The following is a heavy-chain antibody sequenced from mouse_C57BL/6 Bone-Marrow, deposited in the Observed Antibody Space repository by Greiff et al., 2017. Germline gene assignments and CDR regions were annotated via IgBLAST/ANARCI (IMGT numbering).Heavy chain of an antibody. CDR1: GYTFTSYW. CDR2: INPSSGYT. D-gene: IGHD1-1*01. J-gene: IGHJ4*01. Sequence: QVQLQQSGAELAKPGASVKLSCKASGYTFTSYWMHWVKQRPGQGLEWIGYINPSSGYTKYNQKFKDKATLTADKSSSTAYMQLSSLTYEDSAVYYCTRGNYYLYPRGYAMDYWGQGTSVTVSS. V-gene: IGHV1-7*01. CDR3: TRGNYYLYPRGYAMDY.